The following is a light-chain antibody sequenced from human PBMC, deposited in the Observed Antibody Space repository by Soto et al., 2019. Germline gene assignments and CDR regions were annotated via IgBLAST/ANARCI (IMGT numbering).Light chain of an antibody. Sequence: QSVLTQPPSVSGAPGQRVTISCTGSSSNLGADYDAHWYQQFPGTAPKLLMYANTNRPSGVPDRFSASKSGTSASLAITGLQPEDEAYYYCLAYDSRLSGYVFGTGTKLTVL. CDR1: SSNLGADYD. J-gene: IGLJ1*01. V-gene: IGLV1-40*01. CDR2: ANT. CDR3: LAYDSRLSGYV.